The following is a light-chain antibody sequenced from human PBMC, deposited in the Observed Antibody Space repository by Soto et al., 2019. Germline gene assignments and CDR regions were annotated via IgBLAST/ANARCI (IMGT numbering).Light chain of an antibody. CDR1: QSVSSGY. V-gene: IGKV3-20*01. Sequence: ETVMTQSPGTLSLSPGERATLSCRASQSVSSGYLAWYQQKPGQAPRLIIFGASNRATGIPDRFTGSWSGTDFTLTISRLEPEDFAVYYCQQYGISQNTFGQGTKLEIK. CDR3: QQYGISQNT. J-gene: IGKJ2*01. CDR2: GAS.